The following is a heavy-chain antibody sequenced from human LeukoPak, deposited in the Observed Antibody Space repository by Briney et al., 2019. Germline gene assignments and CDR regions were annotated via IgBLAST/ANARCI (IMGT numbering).Heavy chain of an antibody. J-gene: IGHJ4*02. V-gene: IGHV3-23*01. CDR1: GFTFSSFA. Sequence: GGSLRLSCAASGFTFSSFAMTWVRQAPGKGLEWVSVISGSGGETDYADSVRGRFTISRDNSKNTLYLQMNSLRAEDTAMYPCAKSLHNWNSLFDYCGQGTLVTVSS. CDR3: AKSLHNWNSLFDY. D-gene: IGHD1/OR15-1a*01. CDR2: ISGSGGET.